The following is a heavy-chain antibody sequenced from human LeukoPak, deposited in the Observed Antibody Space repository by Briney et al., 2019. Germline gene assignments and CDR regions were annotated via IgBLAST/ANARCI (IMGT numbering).Heavy chain of an antibody. Sequence: GGSLRLSCAASGFTFSSYSMNWVRQAPGKGLEWVSAISGSGGSTYYADSVKGRFTISRDNSKNTLYLQMNSLRAEDTAVYYCAKDYVVTMVRGGSRAFDIWGQGTMVTVSS. CDR2: ISGSGGST. D-gene: IGHD3-10*01. V-gene: IGHV3-23*01. CDR1: GFTFSSYS. J-gene: IGHJ3*02. CDR3: AKDYVVTMVRGGSRAFDI.